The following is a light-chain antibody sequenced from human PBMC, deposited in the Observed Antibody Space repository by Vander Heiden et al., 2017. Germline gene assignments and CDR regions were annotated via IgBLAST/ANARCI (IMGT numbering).Light chain of an antibody. CDR2: SND. CDR1: SSNIGSNS. CDR3: AAWDDSLNGVV. V-gene: IGLV1-44*01. J-gene: IGLJ2*01. Sequence: QSVLTQPPSASGTPGPRVTISCSGSSSNIGSNSVNWYQQLPGTAPKLLIYSNDQRPSGVPDRFSGSKSGTSASLAISGLQSDDEADYYCAAWDDSLNGVVFGGGTKVTV.